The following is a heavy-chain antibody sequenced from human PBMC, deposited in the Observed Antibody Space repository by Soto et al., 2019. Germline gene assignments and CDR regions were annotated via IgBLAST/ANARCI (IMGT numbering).Heavy chain of an antibody. V-gene: IGHV1-69*08. D-gene: IGHD1-1*01. CDR1: GGTFSSYT. CDR3: VRDWESTTQSWGFGDS. J-gene: IGHJ4*02. Sequence: QVQLVQSGAEVKKPGSSVKVSCKATGGTFSSYTITWVRQAPGQGLELLGRIIPIFGVTNYAQKCQDRVTITADRSTTTAYMELSRLRSEDTAVYYCVRDWESTTQSWGFGDSWGQGTLVTVSS. CDR2: IIPIFGVT.